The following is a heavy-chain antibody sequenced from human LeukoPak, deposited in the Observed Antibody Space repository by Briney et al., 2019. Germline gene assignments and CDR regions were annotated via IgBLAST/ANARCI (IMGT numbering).Heavy chain of an antibody. CDR3: ARCRYYYDSSGYYTSEDFDY. Sequence: PGGSLRLSCAASGFTFINYAMNWVRQAPGKGLEWVSSISSSSSYIYYADSVKGRFTISRDNAKNSLYLQMNSLRAEDTAVYYCARCRYYYDSSGYYTSEDFDYWGQGTLVTVSS. CDR2: ISSSSSYI. CDR1: GFTFINYA. V-gene: IGHV3-21*01. J-gene: IGHJ4*02. D-gene: IGHD3-22*01.